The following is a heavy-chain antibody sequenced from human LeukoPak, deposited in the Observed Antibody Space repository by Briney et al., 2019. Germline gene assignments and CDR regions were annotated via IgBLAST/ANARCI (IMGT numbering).Heavy chain of an antibody. CDR1: GFSFSSHP. J-gene: IGHJ4*01. Sequence: PWGSLRLSCAASGFSFSSHPMNWVRQAPGKGLEWLSHISSGGNTEYYLDSVRGRFTMYRDNAKNLLFLQMNSLTDEDTAVYYCARDTLNGPFVTSLDYWGHGALVTVSP. CDR2: ISSGGNTE. CDR3: ARDTLNGPFVTSLDY. V-gene: IGHV3-48*03. D-gene: IGHD3-9*01.